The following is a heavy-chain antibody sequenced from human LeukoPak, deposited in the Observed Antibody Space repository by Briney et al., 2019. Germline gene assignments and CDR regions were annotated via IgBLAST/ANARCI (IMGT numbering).Heavy chain of an antibody. J-gene: IGHJ4*02. Sequence: AGGSLRLSCAASGFTFSSYSMNWVRQAPGKGLEWVSSISSSSSYIYYADSVKGRFTISRDNAKNSLYLQMNSLRAEDTAVYFCARKVDGSGSYYDYWGQGTLVTVSS. V-gene: IGHV3-21*01. D-gene: IGHD3-10*01. CDR3: ARKVDGSGSYYDY. CDR1: GFTFSSYS. CDR2: ISSSSSYI.